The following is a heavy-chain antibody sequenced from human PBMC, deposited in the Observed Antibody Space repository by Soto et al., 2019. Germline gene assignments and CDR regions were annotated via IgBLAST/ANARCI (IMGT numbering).Heavy chain of an antibody. CDR3: AREGSSGLDI. CDR1: GGSISSGGYY. D-gene: IGHD6-19*01. Sequence: LSLTCTVSGGSISSGGYYWSWIRQHPGKGLEWIGYIYYSGSTYYNPSLKSRVTISVDTSKNQFSLKLSSVTAADTAVYYCAREGSSGLDIWGQGTMVTVSS. V-gene: IGHV4-31*03. CDR2: IYYSGST. J-gene: IGHJ3*02.